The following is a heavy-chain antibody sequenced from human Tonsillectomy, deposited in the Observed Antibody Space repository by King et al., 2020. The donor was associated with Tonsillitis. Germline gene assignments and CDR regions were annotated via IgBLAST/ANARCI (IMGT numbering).Heavy chain of an antibody. V-gene: IGHV3-15*01. Sequence: VQLVESGGGLVKPGGSLRVSCAASGFTFSNTWMNWIRQAPGKGLEWVGRIKSKTDGGTRDYAAPVKGRFTISRDDSKNMLYLQMNSLKTEDTGVYYCTPVPSSGEPSIFDIWGQGAMVTVSS. CDR2: IKSKTDGGTR. CDR3: TPVPSSGEPSIFDI. D-gene: IGHD3-16*01. J-gene: IGHJ3*02. CDR1: GFTFSNTW.